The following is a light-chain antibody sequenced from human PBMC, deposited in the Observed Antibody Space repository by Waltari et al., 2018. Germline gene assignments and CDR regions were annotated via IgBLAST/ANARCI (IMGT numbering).Light chain of an antibody. Sequence: QAVVTQEPSLTVSPGGTVTLTCGSSAGAVTGSHYPYWFQQKPGQAPKTLIFDTSIKFSWTPARFTGSLLGGKAALTLSGAQPEDEADYYCWLYSSGVWVFGGGTRLTVL. J-gene: IGLJ2*01. CDR3: WLYSSGVWV. CDR1: AGAVTGSHY. CDR2: DTS. V-gene: IGLV7-46*01.